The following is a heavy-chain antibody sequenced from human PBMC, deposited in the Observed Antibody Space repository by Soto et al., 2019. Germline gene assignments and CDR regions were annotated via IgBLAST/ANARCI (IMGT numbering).Heavy chain of an antibody. V-gene: IGHV3-23*05. CDR2: IDDGNSA. CDR3: TKRPMCAGDCWYFDD. J-gene: IGHJ4*02. CDR1: GYNFRTYA. Sequence: EVRLLESGGGSEQPGGSLRLSCAAYGYNFRTYAMYWVRQAPGKGLEWVSAIDDGNSAYYADSVKGRFIISRDNSRDTXXLQMDGLRVEDTAIYFCTKRPMCAGDCWYFDDWGQGILVTFSS. D-gene: IGHD2-21*02.